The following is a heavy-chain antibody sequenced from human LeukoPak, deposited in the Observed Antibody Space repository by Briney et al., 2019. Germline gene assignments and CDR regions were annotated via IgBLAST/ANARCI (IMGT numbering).Heavy chain of an antibody. CDR3: TRTYYDSSGYLFDY. D-gene: IGHD3-22*01. J-gene: IGHJ4*02. CDR1: GFTSGFTFGDYA. CDR2: IRTKAYGGTT. Sequence: GGSLRLSCTASGFTSGFTFGDYAMSWVRQAPGKGLEWVGFIRTKAYGGTTEYAASVKGRFTISRDGSKSIAYLQMNSLKTEDTAVYYCTRTYYDSSGYLFDYWGQGTLNTVSS. V-gene: IGHV3-49*04.